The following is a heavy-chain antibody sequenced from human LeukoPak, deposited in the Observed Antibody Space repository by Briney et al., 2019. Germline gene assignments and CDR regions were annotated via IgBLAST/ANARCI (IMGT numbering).Heavy chain of an antibody. Sequence: PSETLSLTCTVSGGSISSSSYYWGWIRQPPGKGLEWIGSIYYSGSTYYNPSLKSRVTISVDTSKNQFSLNLSSVTAADTAVYYCAGEIAALGHWGQGTLVTVSS. V-gene: IGHV4-39*02. CDR3: AGEIAALGH. D-gene: IGHD6-6*01. J-gene: IGHJ4*02. CDR1: GGSISSSSYY. CDR2: IYYSGST.